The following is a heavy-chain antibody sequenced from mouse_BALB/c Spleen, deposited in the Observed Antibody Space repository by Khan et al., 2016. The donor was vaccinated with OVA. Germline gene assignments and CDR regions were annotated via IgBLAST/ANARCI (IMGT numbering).Heavy chain of an antibody. V-gene: IGHV1-39*01. CDR1: GYSFTGYN. J-gene: IGHJ2*01. CDR2: IDPYYGGA. D-gene: IGHD2-10*02. Sequence: VQLKQSGPELEKPGASVKISCKASGYSFTGYNMNWVKQSNGKSLEWIGNIDPYYGGATYNQKFKGKATLTVDKSSSTAYMQLKSLTSEDSAVYYCTRGYGNYVRYYLDYWGQGTTLTV. CDR3: TRGYGNYVRYYLDY.